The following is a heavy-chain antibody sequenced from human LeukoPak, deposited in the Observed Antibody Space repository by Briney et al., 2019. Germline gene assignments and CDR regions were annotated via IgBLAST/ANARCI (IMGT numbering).Heavy chain of an antibody. CDR1: GGSISYYY. Sequence: PSETLSLTCAVSGGSISYYYWSWIRQPPGKGLEWIGEINHSGTTTYNPSLKGRVTISVVTSKNQLSLRLSSVTAADTGVYYCARELSTVVRGITWPDAFDIWSRGTMVTVSS. CDR3: ARELSTVVRGITWPDAFDI. J-gene: IGHJ3*02. CDR2: INHSGTT. V-gene: IGHV4-34*01. D-gene: IGHD3-10*01.